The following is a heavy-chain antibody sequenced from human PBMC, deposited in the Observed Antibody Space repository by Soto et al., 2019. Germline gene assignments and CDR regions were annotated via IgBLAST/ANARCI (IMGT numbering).Heavy chain of an antibody. CDR3: ERDEGVAMVRGDYT. D-gene: IGHD3-10*01. CDR1: GFTFSNYW. V-gene: IGHV3-74*03. J-gene: IGHJ5*02. Sequence: EALLVQSGGGLVQPGGSMRLSCAASGFTFSNYWMHWVRQAPGKGLVWVSSIKTDGTQTQCAASVRGRCTISRDTGNNTLYLPKNSLRDEDSAVYYGERDEGVAMVRGDYTWGQGTL. CDR2: IKTDGTQT.